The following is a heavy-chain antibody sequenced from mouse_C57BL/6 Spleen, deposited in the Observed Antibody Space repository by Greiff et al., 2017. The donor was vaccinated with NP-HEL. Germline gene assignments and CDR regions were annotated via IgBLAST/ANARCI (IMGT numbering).Heavy chain of an antibody. J-gene: IGHJ2*01. V-gene: IGHV8-8*01. CDR3: ARIPDGYDGPGYFDD. D-gene: IGHD2-2*01. Sequence: VMLVESGPGILQPSQTLSLTCSFSGFSLSTFGMGVGWIRQPSGKGLEWLAHIWWDDDKYYNPALKSRLTISKDTSKNQVFLKIANVDTADTATYYCARIPDGYDGPGYFDDWGQGTTLTVSS. CDR2: IWWDDDK. CDR1: GFSLSTFGMG.